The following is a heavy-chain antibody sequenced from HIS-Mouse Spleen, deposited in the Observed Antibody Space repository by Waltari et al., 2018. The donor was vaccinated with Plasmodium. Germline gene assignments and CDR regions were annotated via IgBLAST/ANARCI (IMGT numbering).Heavy chain of an antibody. CDR3: AKKAGSGSFFDY. Sequence: QVQLVESGGGVVQPGRSLRLSCAASGFPFSSYGMHWVRQAPGKGLEWVAVISYDGSNKYYADSVKGRFTISRDNSKNTLYLQMNSLRAEDTAVYYCAKKAGSGSFFDYWGQGTLVTVSS. V-gene: IGHV3-30*18. D-gene: IGHD1-26*01. CDR2: ISYDGSNK. CDR1: GFPFSSYG. J-gene: IGHJ4*02.